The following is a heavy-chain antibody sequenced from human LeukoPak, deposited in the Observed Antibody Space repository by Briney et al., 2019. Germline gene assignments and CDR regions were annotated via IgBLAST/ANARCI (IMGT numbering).Heavy chain of an antibody. CDR3: ARGPSQDPNDY. CDR1: GGSFSGYY. V-gene: IGHV4-34*01. D-gene: IGHD2-2*01. CDR2: INHSGST. J-gene: IGHJ4*02. Sequence: SETLSLTCAVYGGSFSGYYWSWIRQPPGKGLEWIGEINHSGSTNYNPSLKSRVTISVDTSKNQFSLKLSSVTAADTAMYYCARGPSQDPNDYWGQGTLVTVSS.